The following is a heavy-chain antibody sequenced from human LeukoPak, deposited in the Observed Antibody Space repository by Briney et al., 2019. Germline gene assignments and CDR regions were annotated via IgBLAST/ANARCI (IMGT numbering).Heavy chain of an antibody. CDR3: ARGSGYCSSTSCQGWFDP. CDR2: ISSSSSYI. CDR1: GFTFSSYS. Sequence: GGSLRLSCAASGFTFSSYSMNWVRQAPGKGLEWVSSISSSSSYIYYADSVKGRFTISRDNAKNSLYPQMNSLRAEDTAVYYCARGSGYCSSTSCQGWFDPWGQGTLVTVSS. V-gene: IGHV3-21*01. D-gene: IGHD2-2*01. J-gene: IGHJ5*02.